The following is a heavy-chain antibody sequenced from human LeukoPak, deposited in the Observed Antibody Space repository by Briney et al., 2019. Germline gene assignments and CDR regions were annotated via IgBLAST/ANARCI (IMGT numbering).Heavy chain of an antibody. Sequence: SVKVSCKASGGTFSSYAISRVRQAPGQGLEWMGGIIPIFGTANYAQKFQGRVTITTDESTSTAYMELSSLRSEDTAVYYCARGVLWFGELESYYYMDVWGKGTTVTVSS. D-gene: IGHD3-10*01. J-gene: IGHJ6*03. CDR2: IIPIFGTA. CDR3: ARGVLWFGELESYYYMDV. CDR1: GGTFSSYA. V-gene: IGHV1-69*05.